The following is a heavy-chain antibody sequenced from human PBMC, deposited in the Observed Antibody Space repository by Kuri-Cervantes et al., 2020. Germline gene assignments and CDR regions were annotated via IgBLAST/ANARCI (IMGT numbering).Heavy chain of an antibody. V-gene: IGHV3-30-3*01. D-gene: IGHD3-10*01. J-gene: IGHJ6*03. CDR3: ARDRTTMVRGGNMDV. CDR1: GFTFSSYA. CDR2: ISYDGSNK. Sequence: GGSLRLSCAASGFTFSSYAIHWVRQAPGKGLEWVAVISYDGSNKYYADSVKGRFTISRDNSKNTLYLQMNSLRAEDTAVYYCARDRTTMVRGGNMDVWGKGTTVTVSS.